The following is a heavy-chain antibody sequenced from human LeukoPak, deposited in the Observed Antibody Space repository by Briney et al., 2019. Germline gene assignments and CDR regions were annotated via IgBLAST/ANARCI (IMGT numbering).Heavy chain of an antibody. CDR2: SYYSGST. D-gene: IGHD3-10*01. CDR1: GGSISSYY. CDR3: AALLSAHDGFDI. V-gene: IGHV4-59*05. Sequence: SETLSLTCTVSGGSISSYYWGWIRQPPGKGLEWIGSSYYSGSTYYSGSAYYNPSLKSRVTISVGTSKNQFSLKVTSVTAADTAVYFCAALLSAHDGFDIWGQGTMVTVSS. J-gene: IGHJ3*02.